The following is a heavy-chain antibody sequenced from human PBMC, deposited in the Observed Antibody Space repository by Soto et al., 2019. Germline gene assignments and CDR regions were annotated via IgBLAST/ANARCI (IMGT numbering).Heavy chain of an antibody. CDR2: ISAYNTNT. CDR1: GYTFTSYH. J-gene: IGHJ4*02. Sequence: QVQLVQSGAEVKKPGASVKVSCKTSGYTFTSYHISWVRQAPGQGLEWMGWISAYNTNTNYAKKFQGTDTMTTDTLTSTAYMELRSLRSDDTAVYYCARDTPPTDYWGQGTLVTVSS. V-gene: IGHV1-18*01. CDR3: ARDTPPTDY.